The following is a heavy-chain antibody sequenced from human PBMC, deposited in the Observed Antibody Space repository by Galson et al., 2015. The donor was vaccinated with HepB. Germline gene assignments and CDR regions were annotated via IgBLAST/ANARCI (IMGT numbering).Heavy chain of an antibody. CDR2: IWYDGCSK. V-gene: IGHV3-33*01. CDR3: VRHSGSYDVSSPFDS. D-gene: IGHD1-26*01. CDR1: GFTFTTYG. Sequence: SLRLSCSTSGFTFTTYGVHWVRQAPRKGLECVALIWYDGCSKLNSDNVTGRFPISRDKSKKTVYLHMSSLRAEDTAVYFCVRHSGSYDVSSPFDSWGQGTLVTVSS. J-gene: IGHJ4*02.